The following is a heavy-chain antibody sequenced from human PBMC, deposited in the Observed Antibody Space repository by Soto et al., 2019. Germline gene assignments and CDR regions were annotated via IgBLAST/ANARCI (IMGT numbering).Heavy chain of an antibody. CDR3: ARGEGIVVVPAAINPFYYYYYGMDV. D-gene: IGHD2-2*01. Sequence: SQTLSLTCAISGDSVSSNSAAWNWIRQSPSRGLEWLGRTYYRSKWYNDYAVSVKSRITINPDTSKNQFSLQLNSVTPEDTAVYYCARGEGIVVVPAAINPFYYYYYGMDVWGQGTTVTVSS. CDR1: GDSVSSNSAA. CDR2: TYYRSKWYN. J-gene: IGHJ6*02. V-gene: IGHV6-1*01.